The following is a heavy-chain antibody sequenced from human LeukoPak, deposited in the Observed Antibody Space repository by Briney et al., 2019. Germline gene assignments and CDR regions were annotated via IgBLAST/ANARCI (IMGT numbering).Heavy chain of an antibody. V-gene: IGHV1-46*01. CDR1: GYIFTSFY. Sequence: ASVKVSCKASGYIFTSFYIHWVRQVPGQGLEWMGIIDPSGGITTYAQKFQGGVIMTADTSTNTVYLELSSLKSEDTAVYYCARDMEQQLAPFDYWGQGTLVTVSS. CDR3: ARDMEQQLAPFDY. D-gene: IGHD6-13*01. J-gene: IGHJ4*02. CDR2: IDPSGGIT.